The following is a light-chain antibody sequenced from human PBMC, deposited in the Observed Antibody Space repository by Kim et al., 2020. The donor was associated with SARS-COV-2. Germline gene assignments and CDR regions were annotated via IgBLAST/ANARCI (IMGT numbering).Light chain of an antibody. J-gene: IGLJ2*01. CDR1: SSDVGAYNY. CDR3: SSYTSSSILV. CDR2: DVS. Sequence: GQSITNSCTGTSSDVGAYNYVSWYQHHPGKAPKLMIYDVSIRPSVVSNRFSGSKSGNTASPTISGLQPEDEADYYCSSYTSSSILVFGGGTQLTVL. V-gene: IGLV2-14*03.